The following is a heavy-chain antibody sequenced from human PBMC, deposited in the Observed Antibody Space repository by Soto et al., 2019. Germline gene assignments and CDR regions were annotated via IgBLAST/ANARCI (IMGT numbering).Heavy chain of an antibody. D-gene: IGHD1-1*01. CDR2: INHRGSL. J-gene: IGHJ6*02. CDR1: GGSRTSGDQY. CDR3: ARELPQRQGRNMDV. Sequence: TLSLTGTVTGGSRTSGDQYWTWIRHRPGEGLEWFGYINHRGSLYYNPSLKSRVSMSVDTSKNQFSLNLSSVTAADTAVYYCARELPQRQGRNMDVWGQGTTVTVSS. V-gene: IGHV4-31*03.